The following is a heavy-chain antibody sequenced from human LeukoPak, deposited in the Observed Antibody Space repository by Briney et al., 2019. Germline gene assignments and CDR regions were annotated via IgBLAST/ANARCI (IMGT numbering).Heavy chain of an antibody. CDR1: GGSFSGYY. J-gene: IGHJ4*02. V-gene: IGHV4-34*01. CDR3: ARGAPGY. Sequence: SETLSLTCAVYGGSFSGYYWNWIRQPPGKRLEWIGEISHSGNTNYNPSLKSRVTISLDTSKNQFSLELSSVTAADTAVYYCARGAPGYWGRGTLVTVSS. CDR2: ISHSGNT.